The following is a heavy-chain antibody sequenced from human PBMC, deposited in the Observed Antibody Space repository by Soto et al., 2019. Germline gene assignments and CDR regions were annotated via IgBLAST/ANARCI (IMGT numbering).Heavy chain of an antibody. CDR2: IYWNDDK. V-gene: IGHV2-5*01. D-gene: IGHD3-22*01. CDR1: GFSLSTSGVG. CDR3: VHAYSYERAGAFDI. Sequence: SGPTLVNPTQTLTLTCPFSGFSLSTSGVGVGWIRQPPGKALEWLALIYWNDDKRYSPSLKSRLTITKDTSKNQVVLTMTNMDPVDTATYYCVHAYSYERAGAFDICGQGTMVTV. J-gene: IGHJ3*02.